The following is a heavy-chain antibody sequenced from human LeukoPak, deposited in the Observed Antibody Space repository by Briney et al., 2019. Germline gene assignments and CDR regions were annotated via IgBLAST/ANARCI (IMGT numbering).Heavy chain of an antibody. Sequence: GGSLSLSCAASGFTFSNYAMHWVRQAPGKGLEGVTVISYDGNNKYYADSVKGRFTISRDNSKNTLYLHMNSLRAEDTAVYFCARDDAAYYFDFWGQGTLVTVSS. J-gene: IGHJ4*02. CDR3: ARDDAAYYFDF. CDR2: ISYDGNNK. CDR1: GFTFSNYA. D-gene: IGHD6-25*01. V-gene: IGHV3-30-3*01.